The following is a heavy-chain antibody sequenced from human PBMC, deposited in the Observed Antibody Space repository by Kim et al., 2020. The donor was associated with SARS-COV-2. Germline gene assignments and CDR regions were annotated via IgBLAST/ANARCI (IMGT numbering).Heavy chain of an antibody. V-gene: IGHV3-74*01. D-gene: IGHD3-22*01. Sequence: DSVKGRFTISRDNAKNTLYLQMNSLRAEDTAVYYCATTLAYDSSGTYFDYWGQGTLVTVSS. J-gene: IGHJ4*02. CDR3: ATTLAYDSSGTYFDY.